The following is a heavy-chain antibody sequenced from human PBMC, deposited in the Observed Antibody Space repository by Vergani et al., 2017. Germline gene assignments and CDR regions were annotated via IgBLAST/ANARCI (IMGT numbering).Heavy chain of an antibody. D-gene: IGHD2-2*02. CDR1: GDSISSNNC. J-gene: IGHJ4*02. V-gene: IGHV4-4*03. Sequence: QVQLQESGPGLVKPPGTLSLTCAVSGDSISSNNCWTWVRQPPGKGLEWIGEICHTEDTKYSPSLKSRVTVSVEESRNLFSLRLNSVTAADTAVYYCATIGYRRWGYYFDYWGQGILGTVSS. CDR2: ICHTEDT. CDR3: ATIGYRRWGYYFDY.